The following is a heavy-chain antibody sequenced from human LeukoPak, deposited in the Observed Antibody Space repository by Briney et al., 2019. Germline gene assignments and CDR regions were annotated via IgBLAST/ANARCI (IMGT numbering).Heavy chain of an antibody. CDR2: ISYDGKLA. D-gene: IGHD3-10*01. J-gene: IGHJ4*02. CDR1: GFSFSNFG. V-gene: IGHV3-30*18. Sequence: GGSLRLSCVGSGFSFSNFGMHWVRQAPGKGLEWVAVISYDGKLAYYADSVKGRFTISRDNSQKTLSLQMNSLRAEDTALYYCAKEKDYYVSRSCDFWGQGTQV. CDR3: AKEKDYYVSRSCDF.